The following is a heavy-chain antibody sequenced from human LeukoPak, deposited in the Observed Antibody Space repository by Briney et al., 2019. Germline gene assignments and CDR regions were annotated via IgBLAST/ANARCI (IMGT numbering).Heavy chain of an antibody. J-gene: IGHJ5*02. V-gene: IGHV1-69*05. CDR1: GGTFSSYA. D-gene: IGHD3-22*01. CDR3: ARSTANYYDSSGYYYWFDP. CDR2: IIPIFGTA. Sequence: SVKVSCKATGGTFSSYAISWVRQAPGQGLEWMGRIIPIFGTANYAQKFQGRVTITTDESTSTAYMELSSLRSEDTAVYYCARSTANYYDSSGYYYWFDPWGQGTLVTVSS.